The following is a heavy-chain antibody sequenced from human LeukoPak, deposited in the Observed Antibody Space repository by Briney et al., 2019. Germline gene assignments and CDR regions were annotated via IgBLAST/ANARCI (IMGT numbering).Heavy chain of an antibody. D-gene: IGHD3-16*02. Sequence: GGSLRLSCAASGFTFSSFAMGWVRQAPGKGLEWVSAISHDGGTPYYADSVKGRFTISRDHSRNTLYLQMNRLRAEDTAVYYCTKARDSLGELSFHGGQGTLVTVSS. CDR2: ISHDGGTP. CDR3: TKARDSLGELSFH. V-gene: IGHV3-23*01. CDR1: GFTFSSFA. J-gene: IGHJ4*02.